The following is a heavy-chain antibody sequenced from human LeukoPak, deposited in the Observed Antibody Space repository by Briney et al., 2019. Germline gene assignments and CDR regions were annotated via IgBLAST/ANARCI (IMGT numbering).Heavy chain of an antibody. CDR3: ARFCDSSSCGSSDY. V-gene: IGHV3-33*01. Sequence: GRSLRLSCAASGFTFSGYGMHWVRQAPGKGLEWVAVIWSDGSNKYYADSVKGRFTISRDNSKNTLYLQMNSLRAEDTAVYYCARFCDSSSCGSSDYWGQGTLVTVSS. CDR1: GFTFSGYG. CDR2: IWSDGSNK. D-gene: IGHD6-13*01. J-gene: IGHJ4*02.